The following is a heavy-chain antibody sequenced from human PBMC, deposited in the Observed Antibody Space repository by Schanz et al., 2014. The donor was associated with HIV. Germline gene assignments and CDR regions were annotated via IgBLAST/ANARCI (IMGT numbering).Heavy chain of an antibody. Sequence: QEQLVESGGGVVQPGRSLRLSCAASGFSFDNYGMHWVRQAPGKGLEWVAVISYDGSNKKYADSVKGRLTISRDNSKNTLYLQMNSLRAEDTAVYYCAREREESIAYYYYGMDVWGQGTTVTVSS. CDR1: GFSFDNYG. CDR3: AREREESIAYYYYGMDV. J-gene: IGHJ6*02. V-gene: IGHV3-30*03. D-gene: IGHD1-26*01. CDR2: ISYDGSNK.